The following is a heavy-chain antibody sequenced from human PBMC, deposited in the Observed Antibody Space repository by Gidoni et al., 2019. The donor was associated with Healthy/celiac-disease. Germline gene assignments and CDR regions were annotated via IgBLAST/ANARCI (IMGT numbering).Heavy chain of an antibody. D-gene: IGHD1-26*01. V-gene: IGHV3-48*04. CDR1: GFTFSSYS. J-gene: IGHJ4*02. CDR3: ARDMGGLRGGIYHDY. Sequence: EVQLVESGGGLVQTGGSLRLSCAASGFTFSSYSMNLVRQAPGKGLEWVSYSSSSTSTIYYADSVKGRFTISRDNAKNSLYLQMNSLRAEDTAVYYCARDMGGLRGGIYHDYWGQGTLVTVSS. CDR2: SSSSTSTI.